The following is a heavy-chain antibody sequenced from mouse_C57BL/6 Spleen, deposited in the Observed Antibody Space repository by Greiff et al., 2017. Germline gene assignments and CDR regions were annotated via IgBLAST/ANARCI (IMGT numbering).Heavy chain of an antibody. D-gene: IGHD1-1*01. CDR2: IDPEDGDT. CDR3: TTKTTVVPSFAY. CDR1: GFNIKDYY. Sequence: EVQLQQSGAELVRPGASVKLSCTASGFNIKDYYMHWVKQRPEQGLEWIGRIDPEDGDTEYAPKFQGKATMTADTSSNTAYLQLSSLTSEDTAVYYCTTKTTVVPSFAYWGQGTLVTVSA. V-gene: IGHV14-1*01. J-gene: IGHJ3*01.